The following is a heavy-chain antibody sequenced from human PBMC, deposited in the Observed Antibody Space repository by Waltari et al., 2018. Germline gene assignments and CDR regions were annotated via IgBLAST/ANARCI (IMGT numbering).Heavy chain of an antibody. CDR2: IKPNRGVR. V-gene: IGHV1-2*02. J-gene: IGHJ2*01. CDR3: ARDQYWLERKRYFDL. CDR1: GFIFTVYY. D-gene: IGHD1-1*01. Sequence: VQSGAEVQKPGASVNVSSQSYGFIFTVYYIHWPRRAPGQGLEWMGWIKPNRGVRNYAQKFQGSVSMTRDTSPATAYVERKRLNSDATAVYHRARDQYWLERKRYFDLWGRGTQGTVSS.